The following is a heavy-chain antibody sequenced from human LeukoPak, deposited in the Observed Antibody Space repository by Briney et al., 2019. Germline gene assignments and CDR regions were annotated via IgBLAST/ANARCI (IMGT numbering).Heavy chain of an antibody. CDR2: INPNTGDT. D-gene: IGHD2/OR15-2a*01. CDR1: GYTFTGYF. J-gene: IGHJ4*02. CDR3: ARRNFYDTTTFYHPIDF. V-gene: IGHV1-2*02. Sequence: ASVKACCKAAGYTFTGYFIHSVRQGPGPGLEWMGWINPNTGDTYYAQKFQGRVHITMDMSIPTAYMGVSRLRSDDTAVYYGARRNFYDTTTFYHPIDFWGQGTLVTVSS.